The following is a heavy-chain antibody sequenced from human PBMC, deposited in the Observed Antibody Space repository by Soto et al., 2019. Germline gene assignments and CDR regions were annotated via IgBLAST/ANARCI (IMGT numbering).Heavy chain of an antibody. CDR2: ISDGGDLT. D-gene: IGHD3-10*01. Sequence: GGSLRLSXAASGFAFTGHPMSWVRQAPEKGLEWVAGISDGGDLTYNADSVKGRFTISRDNSRNTLYLQMNSLRAEDTAVYYCARRVIGSSRAFDIWGQGTMVTVSS. CDR1: GFAFTGHP. CDR3: ARRVIGSSRAFDI. V-gene: IGHV3-23*01. J-gene: IGHJ3*02.